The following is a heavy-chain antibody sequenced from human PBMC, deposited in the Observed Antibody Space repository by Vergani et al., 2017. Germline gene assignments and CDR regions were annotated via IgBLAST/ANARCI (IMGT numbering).Heavy chain of an antibody. V-gene: IGHV4-61*01. Sequence: QVQLQESGPGLVKPSETLSLTCTVSGGSVSSGSYYWSWIRQPPGKGLEWIGYIYYSGSTNYSPSLKSRVTISVDTSKNQFSLKLSSVTAADTAVYYCARSYCTNGVCYMDGMDVWGQGTTVTVSS. CDR2: IYYSGST. D-gene: IGHD2-8*01. CDR1: GGSVSSGSYY. J-gene: IGHJ6*02. CDR3: ARSYCTNGVCYMDGMDV.